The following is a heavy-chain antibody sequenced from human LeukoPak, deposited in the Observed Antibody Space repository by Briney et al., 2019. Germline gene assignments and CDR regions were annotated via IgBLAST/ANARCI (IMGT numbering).Heavy chain of an antibody. CDR2: INPNSGGT. CDR1: GYTFTSYY. V-gene: IGHV1-2*02. CDR3: ARGYSSGWYSPFDH. J-gene: IGHJ4*02. Sequence: GASVKVSCKASGYTFTSYYMHWVRQAPGQGLEWMGWINPNSGGTNYAQKFQGRVTMTRDTSISTAYMELSRLRSDDTAVYYCARGYSSGWYSPFDHWGQGTLVTVSS. D-gene: IGHD6-19*01.